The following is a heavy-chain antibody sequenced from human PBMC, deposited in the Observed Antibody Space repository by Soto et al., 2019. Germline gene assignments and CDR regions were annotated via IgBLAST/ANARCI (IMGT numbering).Heavy chain of an antibody. Sequence: SETLSLTCAVYGGSFSGYYWSWIRQPPGKGLEWIGEINHSGSTNYNPSLKSRVTISVDTSKNQFSLKLSSVTAADTAVYYCALSGILSSYYSVYYYYGMDVWGQGTTVTVSS. V-gene: IGHV4-34*01. CDR1: GGSFSGYY. D-gene: IGHD2-21*01. CDR3: ALSGILSSYYSVYYYYGMDV. J-gene: IGHJ6*02. CDR2: INHSGST.